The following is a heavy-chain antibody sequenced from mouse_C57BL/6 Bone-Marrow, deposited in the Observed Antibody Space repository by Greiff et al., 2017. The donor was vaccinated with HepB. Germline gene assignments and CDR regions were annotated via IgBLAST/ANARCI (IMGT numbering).Heavy chain of an antibody. D-gene: IGHD1-1*02. CDR1: GYSITSGYY. V-gene: IGHV3-6*01. CDR3: ARDGGGFAWFAY. CDR2: ISYDGSN. J-gene: IGHJ3*01. Sequence: ESGPGLVKPSQSLSLTCSVTGYSITSGYYWNWIRQFPGNKLEWMGYISYDGSNNYNPSLKNRISITRDTSKNQFFLKLNSVTTEDTATYYCARDGGGFAWFAYWGQGTLVTVSA.